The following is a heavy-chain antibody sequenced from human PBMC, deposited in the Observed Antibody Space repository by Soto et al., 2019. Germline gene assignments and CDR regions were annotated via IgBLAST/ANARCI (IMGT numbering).Heavy chain of an antibody. V-gene: IGHV4-30-4*01. D-gene: IGHD4-17*01. CDR2: GSYSGET. Sequence: QVQLQESGPGLVKPSQTLSLTFNVFGGAVSSGDDYWSRTRQSPGKGLEWIGSGSYSGETYYNPCHKSRRGLLIDQGTNHLALGACGVADQDPGAHYCAKAPSVDYVTDWGQGTLVTVSS. CDR3: AKAPSVDYVTD. CDR1: GGAVSSGDDY. J-gene: IGHJ4*02.